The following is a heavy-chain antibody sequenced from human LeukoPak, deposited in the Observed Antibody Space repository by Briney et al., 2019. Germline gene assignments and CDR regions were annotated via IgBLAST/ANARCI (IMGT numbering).Heavy chain of an antibody. CDR3: AREMDTAMVNFIDY. V-gene: IGHV3-23*01. J-gene: IGHJ4*02. CDR1: GFTFSNLW. CDR2: ISTSGAST. Sequence: GGSLRLSCAASGFTFSNLWMSWVRQAPGKGLEWVSAISTSGASTYYADSVKGRFSISRDNAKNSLYLQMNSLRAEDTAVYYCAREMDTAMVNFIDYWGQGTLVTVSS. D-gene: IGHD5-18*01.